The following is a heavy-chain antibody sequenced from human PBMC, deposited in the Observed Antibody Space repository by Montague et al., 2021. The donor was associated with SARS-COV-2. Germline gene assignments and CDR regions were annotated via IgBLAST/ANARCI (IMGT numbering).Heavy chain of an antibody. D-gene: IGHD4-17*01. Sequence: SETLSLTCTVSGASVRTYYWSWIRQSAGKKLEWMGRLYTSGSTYYNPSLKSRVAISVDTSKNQFSLKLSSVTAADTAVYYCAADYGERDWFDPWGQGTLVTVSS. CDR2: LYTSGST. CDR3: AADYGERDWFDP. J-gene: IGHJ5*02. V-gene: IGHV4-4*07. CDR1: GASVRTYY.